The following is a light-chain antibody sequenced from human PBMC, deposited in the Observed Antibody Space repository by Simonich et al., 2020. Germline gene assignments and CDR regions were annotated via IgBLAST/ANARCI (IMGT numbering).Light chain of an antibody. V-gene: IGKV1-6*01. J-gene: IGKJ3*01. CDR3: LQDYNYPV. Sequence: AIQMTQSPSSLSASVGDRVTITCRASQGIRNDLGWYQHKPGKAPKLLIYAASSLQSGVPSRFSGSGSGTDFTLTISSLQPEDFATYYCLQDYNYPVFGPGTKVDIK. CDR2: AAS. CDR1: QGIRND.